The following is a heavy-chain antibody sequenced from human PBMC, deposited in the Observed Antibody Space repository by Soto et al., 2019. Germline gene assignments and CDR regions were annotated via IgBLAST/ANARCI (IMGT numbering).Heavy chain of an antibody. CDR2: IIPIFGTA. CDR3: ASDIPGIAADGANCFDT. J-gene: IGHJ5*02. CDR1: GGTFSSYA. V-gene: IGHV1-69*06. D-gene: IGHD6-13*01. Sequence: SVKVSCKASGGTFSSYAISWVRQAPGQGLEWMGGIIPIFGTANYAQKFQGRVTITADKSTSTAYMELSSLRSEDTAVYYCASDIPGIAADGANCFDTWGQGTLVTVSS.